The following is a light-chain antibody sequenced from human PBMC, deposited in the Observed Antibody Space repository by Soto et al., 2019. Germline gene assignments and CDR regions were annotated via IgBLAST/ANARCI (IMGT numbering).Light chain of an antibody. Sequence: DIQMTQSPSTLSASVGDRVTFTCRASQTISDWLAWYQHKPGQAPKVLIDRASTLQSGVPSRFRGSGSGTEFTLTISSLQPDDFATYYCQQYNTSIPAFGQGTKVEIK. J-gene: IGKJ1*01. CDR3: QQYNTSIPA. CDR1: QTISDW. V-gene: IGKV1-5*03. CDR2: RAS.